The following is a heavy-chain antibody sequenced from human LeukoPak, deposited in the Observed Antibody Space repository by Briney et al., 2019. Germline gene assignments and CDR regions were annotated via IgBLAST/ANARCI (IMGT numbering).Heavy chain of an antibody. CDR3: AKGPGQRLPVGTGGWYYYYYYYYMDV. CDR2: ISYDGSNK. Sequence: GGSLRLPCAASGFTFSSYGMHWVRQAPGKGLEWVAVISYDGSNKYYADSVKGRFTISRDNSKNTLYLQMNSLRAEDTAVYYCAKGPGQRLPVGTGGWYYYYYYYYMDVWGKGTTVTVSS. V-gene: IGHV3-30*18. CDR1: GFTFSSYG. D-gene: IGHD2-15*01. J-gene: IGHJ6*03.